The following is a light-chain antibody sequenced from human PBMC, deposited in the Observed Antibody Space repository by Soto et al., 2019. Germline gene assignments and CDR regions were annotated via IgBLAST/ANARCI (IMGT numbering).Light chain of an antibody. CDR1: QSISNNF. V-gene: IGKV3-20*01. CDR2: GAF. Sequence: EIVLTQSPGTLSLSPGEGATLSCRASQSISNNFLAWYQHKPGQAPRLLMHGAFNRASGIPDRFSGSASGTDFTLTISRLEPEYFAVYYCQQYNTAPMSFGGGTKVEIK. J-gene: IGKJ4*01. CDR3: QQYNTAPMS.